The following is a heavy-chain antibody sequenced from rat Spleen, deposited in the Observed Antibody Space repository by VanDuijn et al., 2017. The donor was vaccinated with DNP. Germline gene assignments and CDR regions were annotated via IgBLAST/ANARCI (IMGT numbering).Heavy chain of an antibody. J-gene: IGHJ2*01. Sequence: VQLVESGGGLVQPGRSLKLSCAASGFTFSNYDMAWVRQPPGKGLEWIAAIWGGGSTDYNSALKSRPRISRDTSKSQVLLEMNSLQTEDTAMYFCARWHLYLSYFDYWGQGVMVTVSS. CDR2: IWGGGST. V-gene: IGHV2S12*01. CDR1: GFTFSNYD. D-gene: IGHD1-2*01. CDR3: ARWHLYLSYFDY.